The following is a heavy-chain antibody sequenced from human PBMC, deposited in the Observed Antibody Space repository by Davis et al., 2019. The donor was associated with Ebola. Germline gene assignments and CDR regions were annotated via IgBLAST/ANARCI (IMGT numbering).Heavy chain of an antibody. CDR1: GFTFSSYW. V-gene: IGHV3-7*01. CDR2: IKQDGSEK. J-gene: IGHJ4*02. CDR3: ARRRTRGYFDY. Sequence: GESLKISCAASGFTFSSYWMSWVRQAPGKGLEWVANIKQDGSEKYYVDSVKGRFTISRDNAKNSLYLQMNSLRAEDTAVYYCARRRTRGYFDYWGQGTLVTVSS.